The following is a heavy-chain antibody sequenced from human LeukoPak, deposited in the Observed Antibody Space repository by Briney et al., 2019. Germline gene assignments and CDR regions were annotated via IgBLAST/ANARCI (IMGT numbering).Heavy chain of an antibody. V-gene: IGHV5-51*01. J-gene: IGHJ4*02. CDR3: ARGLKTTVVTPFAY. D-gene: IGHD4-23*01. CDR2: IQPRDSDA. Sequence: GESLKISCKASGYTFTNYWIGWVRQMPGKGLEWMGIIQPRDSDARYSPSFRGQVTFSADKSASTADLQWSSLKASDTAIYYCARGLKTTVVTPFAYWGQGTLVTFSS. CDR1: GYTFTNYW.